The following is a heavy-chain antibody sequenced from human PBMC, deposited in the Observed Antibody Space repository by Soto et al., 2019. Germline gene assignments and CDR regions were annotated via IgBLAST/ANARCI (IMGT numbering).Heavy chain of an antibody. V-gene: IGHV3-33*01. CDR2: IWYDGSNK. D-gene: IGHD6-19*01. J-gene: IGHJ6*02. Sequence: QVQLVESGGGVVQPGRSLRLSCAASGFTFSSYGMHWVRQAPGKGLEWVAVIWYDGSNKYYADSVKGRFTISRDNSKNTLYLQMNSLRAEDTAVYYCARELSSGWYRYGMDVWGQGTTVTVSS. CDR1: GFTFSSYG. CDR3: ARELSSGWYRYGMDV.